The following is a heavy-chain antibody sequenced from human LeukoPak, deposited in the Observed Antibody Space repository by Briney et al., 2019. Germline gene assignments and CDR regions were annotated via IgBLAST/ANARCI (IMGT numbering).Heavy chain of an antibody. CDR3: ARVPGPYTTSRFDF. V-gene: IGHV1-2*02. CDR2: IDPDSGGT. J-gene: IGHJ4*02. Sequence: VASVKVSCKTSGYTFTGYYLHWVRQAPGQRPEWMGRIDPDSGGTHYGQKFQGRVTVTRDTSITTVYMELSGLTSDDTAVYYCARVPGPYTTSRFDFWGKGTLVTVSS. CDR1: GYTFTGYY. D-gene: IGHD2-2*02.